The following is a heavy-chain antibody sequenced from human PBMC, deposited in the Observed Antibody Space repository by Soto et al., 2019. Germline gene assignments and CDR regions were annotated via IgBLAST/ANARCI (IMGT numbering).Heavy chain of an antibody. Sequence: AGTLVLSPEMSGVSVSTLLMYWARADPDTALEWVSANSGSGVSTYYAGSVKGRFTISRDNSKNTLYLQMNSLRAEDTAAYYCANLIVLMVYAIRPTYFDYWGQGTLVTAPQ. J-gene: IGHJ4*02. V-gene: IGHV3-23*01. CDR2: NSGSGVST. D-gene: IGHD2-8*01. CDR1: GVSVSTLL. CDR3: ANLIVLMVYAIRPTYFDY.